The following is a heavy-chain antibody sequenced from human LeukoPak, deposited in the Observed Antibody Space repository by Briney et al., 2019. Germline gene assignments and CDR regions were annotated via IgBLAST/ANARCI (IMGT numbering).Heavy chain of an antibody. D-gene: IGHD3-16*02. CDR3: ARGGDILAKTNFDY. J-gene: IGHJ4*02. CDR2: IYYSGST. CDR1: GGSISSGDYY. V-gene: IGHV4-30-4*08. Sequence: PSETLSLTCTVSGGSISSGDYYWSWIRQPPGKGLEWIGYIYYSGSTYYNPSLKSRVTISVDTSKNQFSLKLSSVTAADTAVYYCARGGDILAKTNFDYWGQGTLVTVSS.